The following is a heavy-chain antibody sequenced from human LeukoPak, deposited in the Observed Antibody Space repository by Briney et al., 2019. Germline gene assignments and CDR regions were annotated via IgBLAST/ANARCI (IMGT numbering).Heavy chain of an antibody. D-gene: IGHD3-3*01. CDR1: GFTFSSYA. V-gene: IGHV3-23*01. J-gene: IGHJ4*02. CDR2: ISGSGGST. Sequence: GGSLRLSCAASGFTFSSYAMSWVRQAPGKGLEWVSAISGSGGSTYYADSVKGRFTISRDNSKNTLYLQMNSLRAEDTAVYYCAKPSITIFGVVILYFDYWGQGALVTVSS. CDR3: AKPSITIFGVVILYFDY.